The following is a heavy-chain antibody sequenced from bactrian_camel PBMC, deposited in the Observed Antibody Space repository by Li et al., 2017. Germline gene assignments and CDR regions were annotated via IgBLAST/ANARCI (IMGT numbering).Heavy chain of an antibody. D-gene: IGHD1*01. J-gene: IGHJ4*01. V-gene: IGHV3S40*01. Sequence: DVQLVESGGGLVQPGGSLTLSCAASGFAFGTYAMSWIRQAPGKGLEWVSTYNSGAGSTYYADSVRGRFTISGDNDKATVYLQMNSLKSDDTALYYCATNWTNGYQYWGQGTQVTVS. CDR2: YNSGAGST. CDR1: GFAFGTYA. CDR3: ATNWTNGYQY.